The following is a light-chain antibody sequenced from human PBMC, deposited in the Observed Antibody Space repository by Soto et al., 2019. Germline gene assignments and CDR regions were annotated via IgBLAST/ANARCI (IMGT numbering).Light chain of an antibody. J-gene: IGLJ1*01. V-gene: IGLV2-23*02. CDR2: GVS. CDR3: CSSGGSPTYV. CDR1: SSDVGNYNL. Sequence: QSVLTQPASVSGSPGQSITISCTGTSSDVGNYNLVSWYQQYPGKAPKLVIFGVSERPSGVSNRFSGSKSGNTASLTISGLKVEDEADYYCCSSGGSPTYVFGTGTKLTVL.